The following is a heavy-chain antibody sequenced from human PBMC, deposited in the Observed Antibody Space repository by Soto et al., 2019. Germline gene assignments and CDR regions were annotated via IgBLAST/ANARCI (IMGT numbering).Heavy chain of an antibody. J-gene: IGHJ6*02. CDR2: IIPILGIA. V-gene: IGHV1-69*02. D-gene: IGHD6-19*01. CDR3: AVAGLTYGMDV. Sequence: QVQLVQSGAEVKKPGSSVKVSCKASGGTFSSYTISWVRQAPGQGLEWMGRIIPILGIANYAQKFQGRVTITADKATSTAYMELSSLRSEDTAVYSCAVAGLTYGMDVWGQGTTVTVSS. CDR1: GGTFSSYT.